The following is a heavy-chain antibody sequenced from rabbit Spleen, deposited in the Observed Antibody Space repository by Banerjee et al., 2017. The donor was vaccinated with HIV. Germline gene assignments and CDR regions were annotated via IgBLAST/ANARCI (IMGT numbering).Heavy chain of an antibody. V-gene: IGHV1S40*01. J-gene: IGHJ6*01. CDR1: GVSFSSSSY. D-gene: IGHD8-1*01. CDR2: IDSGSSGFT. CDR3: ARDTGSSFSSYGMDL. Sequence: QSLEESGGDLVKPGASLTLTCTASGVSFSSSSYMCWVRQAPGKGLEWIACIDSGSSGFTYFATWAKGRFTISKTSSTTVTLQMTSLTVADTATYFCARDTGSSFSSYGMDLWGPGTLVTVS.